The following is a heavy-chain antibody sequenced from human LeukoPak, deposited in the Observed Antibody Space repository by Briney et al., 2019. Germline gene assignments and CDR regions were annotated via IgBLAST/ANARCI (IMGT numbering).Heavy chain of an antibody. V-gene: IGHV4-39*01. CDR2: IYYSGST. D-gene: IGHD6-13*01. CDR1: GGSISSSSYY. J-gene: IGHJ4*02. CDR3: ARRSSSSWYFDY. Sequence: PSETLSLTCTVSGGSISSSSYYWGWIRQPPGKGLEWIGSIYYSGSTYYNPSLKSRVTISVDTSKNQFSLKPSSVTAADTAVYYCARRSSSSWYFDYWGQGTLVTVSS.